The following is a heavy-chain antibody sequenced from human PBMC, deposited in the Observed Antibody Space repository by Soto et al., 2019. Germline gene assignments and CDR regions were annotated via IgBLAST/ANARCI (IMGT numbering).Heavy chain of an antibody. V-gene: IGHV4-59*01. CDR3: ARSRDGYNLNPIDQ. CDR2: FFYTGST. Sequence: QVQLQVSGPGLVKPSATLSLSCTVSTGSTNSFYWSWIRQPPGKGLEWIGYFFYTGSTNHNPSLKSRVTVSLDMSSSQFSLSLSSVTAADTAMYYWARSRDGYNLNPIDQWGQGLLVTVSS. J-gene: IGHJ4*02. D-gene: IGHD5-12*01. CDR1: TGSTNSFY.